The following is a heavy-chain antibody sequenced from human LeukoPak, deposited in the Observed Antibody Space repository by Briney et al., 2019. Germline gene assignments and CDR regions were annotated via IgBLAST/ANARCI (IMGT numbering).Heavy chain of an antibody. J-gene: IGHJ4*02. V-gene: IGHV3-30*02. D-gene: IGHD4-17*01. CDR3: AKSLKEYGDYVGLDY. Sequence: GGSLRLSCAASGFTFSSYGMHWVRQAPGKGLEWVAFIRYDGSNKYYADSVKGRFTISRDNSKNTLYLQMNSLRAEDTAVYYCAKSLKEYGDYVGLDYWGQGTLVTVSS. CDR1: GFTFSSYG. CDR2: IRYDGSNK.